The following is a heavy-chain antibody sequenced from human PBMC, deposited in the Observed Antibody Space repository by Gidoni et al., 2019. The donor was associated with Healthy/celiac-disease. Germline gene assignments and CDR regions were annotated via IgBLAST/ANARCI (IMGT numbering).Heavy chain of an antibody. V-gene: IGHV1-69*01. CDR3: ARWGGPLRALRVALSNYYYGMDV. CDR2: IIPIFGTA. D-gene: IGHD3-16*01. J-gene: IGHJ6*02. Sequence: QVQLVQSGAEVKKPGSSVKVSCKASGGTFSSYAISWVRQAPGQGLEWMGGIIPIFGTANYAQKFQGRVTITADESTSTAYMELSSLRSEDTAVYYCARWGGPLRALRVALSNYYYGMDVWGQGTTVTVSS. CDR1: GGTFSSYA.